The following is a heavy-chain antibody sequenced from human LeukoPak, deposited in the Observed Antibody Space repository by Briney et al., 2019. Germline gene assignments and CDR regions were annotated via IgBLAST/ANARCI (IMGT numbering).Heavy chain of an antibody. V-gene: IGHV1-18*04. D-gene: IGHD4-17*01. CDR1: GYTFTNCG. J-gene: IGHJ4*02. CDR3: ARVRSYGDYSDY. CDR2: ISAYNGNT. Sequence: GASVKVSCKASGYTFTNCGVTWVRQAPGQGLQWMGWISAYNGNTNYAQKFQGRISMTIDTSTTTAYMELRSLRSDDTAIYYCARVRSYGDYSDYWGQGTLVTVSS.